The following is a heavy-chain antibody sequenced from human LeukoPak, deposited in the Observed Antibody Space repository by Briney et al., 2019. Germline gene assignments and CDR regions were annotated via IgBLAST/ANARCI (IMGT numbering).Heavy chain of an antibody. V-gene: IGHV4-34*01. CDR1: GGSFSGYY. CDR2: INHSGST. CDR3: ARVRAYSSSWISSGRYYMDV. Sequence: PSETLSLTCAVYGGSFSGYYWSWIRQPPGKGLEWIGEINHSGSTNYNPSLKSRVTISVDTPKNQFSLKLSSVTAADTAVYYCARVRAYSSSWISSGRYYMDVWGKGTTVTVSS. D-gene: IGHD6-13*01. J-gene: IGHJ6*03.